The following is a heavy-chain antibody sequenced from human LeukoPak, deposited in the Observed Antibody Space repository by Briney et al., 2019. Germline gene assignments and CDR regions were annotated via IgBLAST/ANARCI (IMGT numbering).Heavy chain of an antibody. Sequence: GASVKVSCEASGYTFTSYYMHWVRQAPGQGLEWMGIINPSGGSATYAQKFQGRVSMTRDTSTRTVYMELSSLRSEDTAVYFCARAMVRGLSNPFDDWGQGTLVTVSS. CDR3: ARAMVRGLSNPFDD. D-gene: IGHD3-10*01. CDR1: GYTFTSYY. V-gene: IGHV1-46*01. J-gene: IGHJ4*02. CDR2: INPSGGSA.